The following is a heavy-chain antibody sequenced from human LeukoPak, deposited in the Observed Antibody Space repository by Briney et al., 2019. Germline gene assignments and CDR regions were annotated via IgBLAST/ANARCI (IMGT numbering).Heavy chain of an antibody. J-gene: IGHJ6*03. CDR1: GFTFSSYE. CDR3: ARVRGIYSGYDYGEYYYYYYCMDV. V-gene: IGHV3-48*03. CDR2: ISSSGSTI. D-gene: IGHD5-12*01. Sequence: PGGSLRLSCAASGFTFSSYEMNWVRQAPGKGLEWVSYISSSGSTIYYADSVKGRFTISRDNAKNSLYLQMNSLRAEDTAVYYCARVRGIYSGYDYGEYYYYYYCMDVWGKGTTVTVSS.